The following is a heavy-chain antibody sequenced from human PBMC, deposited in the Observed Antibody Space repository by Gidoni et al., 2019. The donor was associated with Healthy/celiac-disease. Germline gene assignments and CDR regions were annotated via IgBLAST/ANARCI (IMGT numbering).Heavy chain of an antibody. Sequence: EVQLVQSGAEVKKPGESLKISCKGSGYSFPSYWIGWVRQMPGKGLEWMGIIYPGDSDTRYSPSFQGQVTISADKSISTAYLQWSSLKASDTAMYYCARVRSPATVTTIHYYYGMDVWGQGTTVTVSS. J-gene: IGHJ6*02. V-gene: IGHV5-51*01. CDR3: ARVRSPATVTTIHYYYGMDV. D-gene: IGHD4-4*01. CDR1: GYSFPSYW. CDR2: IYPGDSDT.